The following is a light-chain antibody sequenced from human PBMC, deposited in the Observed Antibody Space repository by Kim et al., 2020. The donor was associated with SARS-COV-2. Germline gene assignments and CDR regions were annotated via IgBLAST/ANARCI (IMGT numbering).Light chain of an antibody. CDR2: KAS. V-gene: IGKV1-5*03. Sequence: SVGDSVTITCRASQSIGTWLAWYQQKPGIAPKPLIYKASNLASGVPSRFSGSGSGTEFTLTISSLQPDDFATYYCQQYNNYSPWTFGQGTKVEIK. J-gene: IGKJ1*01. CDR1: QSIGTW. CDR3: QQYNNYSPWT.